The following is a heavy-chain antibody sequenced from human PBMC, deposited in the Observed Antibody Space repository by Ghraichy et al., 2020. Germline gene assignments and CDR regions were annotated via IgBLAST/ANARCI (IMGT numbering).Heavy chain of an antibody. V-gene: IGHV3-23*01. CDR3: VKGWLQLDS. J-gene: IGHJ4*02. D-gene: IGHD5-24*01. CDR1: GFTLSSSA. Sequence: GGSLRLSCAASGFTLSSSAMSWVRQVPGKGLEWVSVIGGSAIYYADSVKGRFTISRDNSKNTLYLQMSSLRVEDTALYYCVKGWLQLDSWGQGTLVTVSS. CDR2: IGGSAI.